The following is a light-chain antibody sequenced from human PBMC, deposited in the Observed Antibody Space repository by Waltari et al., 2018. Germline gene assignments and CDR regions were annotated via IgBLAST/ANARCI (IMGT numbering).Light chain of an antibody. Sequence: QSVPTQPPSLSGPPGQRVTISCTGHTSNIGAGDEFHWFPQLPGTAPKLLIYLNSKRPSGVPDRFSGSKSGTSASLAITGLQAGDEADYYCQSYDTSLSGWVFGGGTKLTVL. J-gene: IGLJ3*02. CDR3: QSYDTSLSGWV. CDR1: TSNIGAGDE. CDR2: LNS. V-gene: IGLV1-40*01.